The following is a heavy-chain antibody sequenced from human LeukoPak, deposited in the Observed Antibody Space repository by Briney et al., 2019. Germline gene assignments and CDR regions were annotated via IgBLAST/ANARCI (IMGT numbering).Heavy chain of an antibody. CDR2: LSGNGDAT. CDR1: GFTFSSFA. D-gene: IGHD1-26*01. Sequence: GGSLRLSCAASGFTFSSFAMGWVRQAPGKGLEWVSLLSGNGDATYYADSVKGRFTISRDNSKNTLYLQMNSLRAEDTAIYYCAKDVGTTILDYWGQGTLVTVSS. V-gene: IGHV3-23*01. CDR3: AKDVGTTILDY. J-gene: IGHJ4*02.